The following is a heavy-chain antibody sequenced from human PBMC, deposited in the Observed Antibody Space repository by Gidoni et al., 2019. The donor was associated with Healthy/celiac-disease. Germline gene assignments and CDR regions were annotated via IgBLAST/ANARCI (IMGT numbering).Heavy chain of an antibody. CDR1: GGTFSSYA. Sequence: QVQLVQSGAEVKKPGSSVKVSCKASGGTFSSYAISWVRQAPGQGLEWMGRIIPILGIANYAQKFQGRVTITADKSTSTAYMELSSLRSEDTAVYYCATYINDYGDYNWFDPWGQGTLVTVSS. D-gene: IGHD4-17*01. CDR3: ATYINDYGDYNWFDP. V-gene: IGHV1-69*04. CDR2: IIPILGIA. J-gene: IGHJ5*02.